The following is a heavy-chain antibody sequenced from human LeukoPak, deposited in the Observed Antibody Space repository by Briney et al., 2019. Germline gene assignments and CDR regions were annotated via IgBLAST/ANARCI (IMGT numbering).Heavy chain of an antibody. D-gene: IGHD3-22*01. CDR3: ARDLYYDSSGYYSHFDY. J-gene: IGHJ4*02. CDR2: TYYRSKWYN. CDR1: GDSVSSNSAA. Sequence: SQTLSLTCAISGDSVSSNSAAWNWIRQSPSRGLEWLGRTYYRSKWYNDYAVSVKSRITINPDTSKNQFSLQLNSVTPEDTAVYYCARDLYYDSSGYYSHFDYWGQGTLVTVSS. V-gene: IGHV6-1*01.